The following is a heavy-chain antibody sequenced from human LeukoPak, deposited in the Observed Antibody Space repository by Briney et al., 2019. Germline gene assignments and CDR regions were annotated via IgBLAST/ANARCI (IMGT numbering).Heavy chain of an antibody. CDR3: ARVDTSSVAFDI. J-gene: IGHJ3*02. CDR2: INPDGSTT. CDR1: GFTFSNYW. V-gene: IGHV3-74*01. D-gene: IGHD6-6*01. Sequence: GGSLRLSCAASGFTFSNYWMHWVRQAPGKGLVWVSRINPDGSTTTYADSVKGRFTISRDNAKNSLYLQMNSLRAEDTAVYYCARVDTSSVAFDIWGQGTMVTVSS.